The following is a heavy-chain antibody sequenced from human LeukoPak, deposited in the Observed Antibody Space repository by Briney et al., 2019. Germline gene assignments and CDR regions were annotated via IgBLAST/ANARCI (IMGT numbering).Heavy chain of an antibody. CDR1: GFTFDDYA. CDR3: AKGSSSLNYYYYGMDV. D-gene: IGHD6-13*01. CDR2: ISWNSGSI. V-gene: IGHV3-9*01. J-gene: IGHJ6*02. Sequence: GGSLRLSCAASGFTFDDYAMHWVRQAPGKGLEWVSGISWNSGSIGYADSVRGRFTISRDNAKNSLYLQMNSLRAEDTALYYCAKGSSSLNYYYYGMDVWGQGTTVTVSS.